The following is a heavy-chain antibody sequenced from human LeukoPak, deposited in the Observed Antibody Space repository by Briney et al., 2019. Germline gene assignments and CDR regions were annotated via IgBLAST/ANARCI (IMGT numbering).Heavy chain of an antibody. Sequence: PSETLSLTCTVSGGSISSSSYYWGWIRQPPGKGLEWIGTIYYSGSTYYNPSLKSRVTISVDTSKNQFSLKLSSVTAADTAVYYCATYDKPGMAVAGTFDYWGQGTLVTVSS. CDR1: GGSISSSSYY. CDR3: ATYDKPGMAVAGTFDY. D-gene: IGHD6-19*01. V-gene: IGHV4-39*07. J-gene: IGHJ4*02. CDR2: IYYSGST.